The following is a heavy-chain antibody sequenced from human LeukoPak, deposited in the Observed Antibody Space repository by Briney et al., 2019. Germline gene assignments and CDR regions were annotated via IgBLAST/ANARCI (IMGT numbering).Heavy chain of an antibody. CDR2: MNPNSGNT. V-gene: IGHV1-8*01. J-gene: IGHJ3*02. CDR1: GYTFTSYD. Sequence: ASVKVSCKASGYTFTSYDINWVRQATGQGLEWMGWMNPNSGNTGYAQKFQGRVTMTRNTSISTAYMELSSLRSEDTAVYYCAREFRDGGSLLYYDSSDDAFDIWGQGTMATVSS. D-gene: IGHD3-22*01. CDR3: AREFRDGGSLLYYDSSDDAFDI.